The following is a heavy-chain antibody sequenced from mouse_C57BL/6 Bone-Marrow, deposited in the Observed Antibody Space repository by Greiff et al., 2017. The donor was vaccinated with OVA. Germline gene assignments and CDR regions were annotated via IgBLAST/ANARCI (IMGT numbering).Heavy chain of an antibody. CDR1: GFTFSDYY. V-gene: IGHV5-12*01. Sequence: EVQLVESGGGLVQPGGSLKLSCEASGFTFSDYYMYWVRQTPEKRLEWVAYISNGGGSTYYPDTVKGRFTISRDNAKNTLYLQMSRLKSEDTAMYYCARHSQLGFDYWGQGTTLTVSS. J-gene: IGHJ2*01. D-gene: IGHD4-1*02. CDR2: ISNGGGST. CDR3: ARHSQLGFDY.